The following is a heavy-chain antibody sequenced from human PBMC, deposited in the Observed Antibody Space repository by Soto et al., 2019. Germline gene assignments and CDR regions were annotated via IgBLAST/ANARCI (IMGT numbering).Heavy chain of an antibody. V-gene: IGHV3-30-3*01. CDR1: GFTFSSYA. J-gene: IGHJ4*02. D-gene: IGHD5-12*01. Sequence: QVQLVESGGGVVQPGRSLRLSCAASGFTFSSYAMHWVRQAPGKGLEWVAVISYDGSNKYYADSVKGRFTISRDNSKNTLYLQMNSLRAEDTAGYYFARDLGGYDYRGQGTLVTVSS. CDR2: ISYDGSNK. CDR3: ARDLGGYDY.